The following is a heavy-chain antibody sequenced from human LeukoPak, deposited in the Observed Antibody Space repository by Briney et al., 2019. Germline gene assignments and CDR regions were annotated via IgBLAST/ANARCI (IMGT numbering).Heavy chain of an antibody. CDR3: VRDPPEREELFDY. D-gene: IGHD1-26*01. Sequence: GGSLRLSCAASGFTFSTNWMHWVRQAPGKGLVWVSRINGDGSRTNYADSVEGRFTISRDNAKNTVYLQMNSLRAEDTAVYYCVRDPPEREELFDYWGQGTLVTVSS. V-gene: IGHV3-74*01. J-gene: IGHJ4*02. CDR2: INGDGSRT. CDR1: GFTFSTNW.